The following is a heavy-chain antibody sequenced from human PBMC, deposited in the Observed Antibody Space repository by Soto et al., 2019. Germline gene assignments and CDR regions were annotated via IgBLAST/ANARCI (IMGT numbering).Heavy chain of an antibody. CDR2: IYYSGST. J-gene: IGHJ4*02. CDR1: GGSISSYY. CDR3: ARHYPGGVDY. Sequence: PSETLSLTCTVSGGSISSYYWSWIRQPPGKGLEWIGYIYYSGSTNYNPSLKSRVTISVDTSKNQFSLKLSSVTAADTAVYYCARHYPGGVDYWGQGTLVTVSS. D-gene: IGHD3-10*01. V-gene: IGHV4-59*08.